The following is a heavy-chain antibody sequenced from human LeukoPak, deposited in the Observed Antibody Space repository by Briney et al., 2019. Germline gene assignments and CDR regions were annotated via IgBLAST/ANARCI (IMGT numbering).Heavy chain of an antibody. D-gene: IGHD5-18*01. CDR2: ISSSSSYI. CDR3: ARDGGTAVGTAVVDFDY. V-gene: IGHV3-21*01. CDR1: GFTFSSYS. Sequence: GGSLRLSCAASGFTFSSYSMNWVRQAPGKGLEWVSSISSSSSYIYYADSVKGRFTISRDNAKNSLYLQMNSLRAEDTAVYYCARDGGTAVGTAVVDFDYWGQGTLVTVSS. J-gene: IGHJ4*02.